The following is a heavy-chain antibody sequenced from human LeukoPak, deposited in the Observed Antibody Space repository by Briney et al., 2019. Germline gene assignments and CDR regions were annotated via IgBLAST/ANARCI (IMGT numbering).Heavy chain of an antibody. Sequence: SVKVSCKASGGTFSSYAISWVRQAPGQGLEWMGGIIPIFGTANYAQKFQGRVTITADESTSTAYMELSSLRSEDTAVYYCARRYYYGSGSYRALDYYYMDVWGKGTTVTVSS. D-gene: IGHD3-10*01. CDR3: ARRYYYGSGSYRALDYYYMDV. J-gene: IGHJ6*03. CDR2: IIPIFGTA. V-gene: IGHV1-69*13. CDR1: GGTFSSYA.